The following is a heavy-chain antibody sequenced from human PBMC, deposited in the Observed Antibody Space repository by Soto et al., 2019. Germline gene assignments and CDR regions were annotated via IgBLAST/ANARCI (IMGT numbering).Heavy chain of an antibody. D-gene: IGHD1-26*01. J-gene: IGHJ4*02. Sequence: QVQLVQSGAEVRKPGSSVNVSCTASGTTFSTHGIHWVRQAPGQGLEWMGGFVPMFSSSNYAQKFQGRLTIVADESTNSVYMELNSLRVDDSAIYYCARTGGTYYFDHWGQGTLVTVSS. CDR2: FVPMFSSS. V-gene: IGHV1-69*01. CDR3: ARTGGTYYFDH. CDR1: GTTFSTHG.